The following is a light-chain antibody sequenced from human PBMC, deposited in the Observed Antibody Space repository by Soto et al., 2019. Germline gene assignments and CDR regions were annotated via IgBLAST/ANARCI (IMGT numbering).Light chain of an antibody. V-gene: IGKV3-20*01. CDR1: QRVTNNN. J-gene: IGKJ2*01. CDR2: AAS. CDR3: HQYGNSAYT. Sequence: EIVLTQSPGTLSLSPGERVTLSCRASQRVTNNNLAWFQQKPGQAPRLLIHAASTRAVGNPVWFSGGGSGTAFTLAISRLEPEDFAVYYCHQYGNSAYTFGQGTRVEMK.